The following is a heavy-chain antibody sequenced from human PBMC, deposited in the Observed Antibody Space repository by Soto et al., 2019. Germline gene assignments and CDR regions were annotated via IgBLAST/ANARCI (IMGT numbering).Heavy chain of an antibody. Sequence: QVQLVQSGAEVKKPGSSVKVSCKPSGGTFSSYAISWVRQAPGQGLEWMGGIIPISGTANYAQKFQGRVTITADESTSTAYMELSSLRSEDTAVYYCARSQGSSTSLEIYYYYYYGMDVWGQGTTVTVSS. V-gene: IGHV1-69*01. CDR3: ARSQGSSTSLEIYYYYYYGMDV. CDR1: GGTFSSYA. CDR2: IIPISGTA. J-gene: IGHJ6*02. D-gene: IGHD2-2*01.